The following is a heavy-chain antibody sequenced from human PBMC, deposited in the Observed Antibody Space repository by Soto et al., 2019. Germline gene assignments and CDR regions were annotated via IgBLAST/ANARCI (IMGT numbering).Heavy chain of an antibody. J-gene: IGHJ5*02. D-gene: IGHD3-22*01. CDR3: ARETRAPYYYDSSGPRGWFDP. CDR1: GYTFTSYG. Sequence: ASVKVSCKASGYTFTSYGISWVRQAPGQGLEWMGWISAYNGNTNYAQKLQGRVTMTTDTSTSTAYMELRSPRSDDTAVYYCARETRAPYYYDSSGPRGWFDPWGQGTLVTVSS. V-gene: IGHV1-18*04. CDR2: ISAYNGNT.